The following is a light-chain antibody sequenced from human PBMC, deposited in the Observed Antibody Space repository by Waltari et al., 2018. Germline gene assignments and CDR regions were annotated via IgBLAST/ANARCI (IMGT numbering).Light chain of an antibody. Sequence: DIVMTQSPDSLAVSLGERATIHCKSSQSVLYSSNNKNYLAWHQQKPGQPPKLHLYRSSTRDSGVPDRFSGSGSGTDFTLTISTLQAEDVAIYYCQQYYSTPYTFGQGTKLEIK. CDR2: RSS. CDR3: QQYYSTPYT. J-gene: IGKJ2*01. V-gene: IGKV4-1*01. CDR1: QSVLYSSNNKNY.